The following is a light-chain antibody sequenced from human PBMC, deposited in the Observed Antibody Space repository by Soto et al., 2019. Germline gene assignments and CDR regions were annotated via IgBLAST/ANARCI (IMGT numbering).Light chain of an antibody. CDR3: SSYVGTNSYV. Sequence: QSVLTQPPSASGSPGQSVTISCTGTSSDVGGYNYVSWYQHHPGKAPKLIIYEVYKRPSGVPDRFSGSKSGNTAALTVSGLQAEDEADYYCSSYVGTNSYVFGTGTKAPVL. CDR2: EVY. CDR1: SSDVGGYNY. J-gene: IGLJ1*01. V-gene: IGLV2-8*01.